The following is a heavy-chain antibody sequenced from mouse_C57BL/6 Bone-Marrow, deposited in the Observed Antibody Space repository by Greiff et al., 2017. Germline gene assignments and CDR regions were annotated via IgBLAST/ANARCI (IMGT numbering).Heavy chain of an antibody. CDR3: ARCSNFTDYYAMDY. V-gene: IGHV1-55*01. Sequence: QVQLQQPGAELVQPGASVKMSCKASGYTFTSYWITWVKQRPGQGLEWIGDIYPGSGSTNYNEKFKSKATLTVDTSSSTAYMQLSSLTSEDSAVYYCARCSNFTDYYAMDYWGQGTSVTVSS. CDR1: GYTFTSYW. J-gene: IGHJ4*01. D-gene: IGHD2-5*01. CDR2: IYPGSGST.